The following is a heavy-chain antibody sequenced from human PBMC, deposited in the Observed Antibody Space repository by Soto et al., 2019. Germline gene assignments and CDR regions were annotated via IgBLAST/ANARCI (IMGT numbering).Heavy chain of an antibody. CDR3: ARPSVHSSSCKYVDY. D-gene: IGHD6-13*01. Sequence: SSETLSLTCTVSGGSISSSSYYWGWILHPPGKGLEWIGSIYYSGSTYYNPSLKSRVTISVDTSKTQFSLKLTSVTAADTAVYYCARPSVHSSSCKYVDYWGQGTLVT. V-gene: IGHV4-39*01. CDR2: IYYSGST. J-gene: IGHJ4*02. CDR1: GGSISSSSYY.